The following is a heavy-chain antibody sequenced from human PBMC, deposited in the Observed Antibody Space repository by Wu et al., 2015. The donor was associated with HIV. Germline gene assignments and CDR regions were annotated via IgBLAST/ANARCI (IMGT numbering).Heavy chain of an antibody. CDR3: ASQTGYSSSWYGTGENFQH. Sequence: QVQLLQSGAEVKKPGSSVKVSCKASGGTFSNYAISWVRQAPGQGLEWMGGIIPIFGTANYAQKFQGRVTITADGSTNTAYMELSSLGSEDTAVYYCASQTGYSSSWYGTGENFQHWGQGTLVTVSS. D-gene: IGHD6-13*01. CDR1: GGTFSNYA. J-gene: IGHJ1*01. V-gene: IGHV1-69*12. CDR2: IIPIFGTA.